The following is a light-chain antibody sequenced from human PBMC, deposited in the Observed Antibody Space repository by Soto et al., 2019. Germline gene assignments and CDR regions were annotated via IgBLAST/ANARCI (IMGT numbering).Light chain of an antibody. CDR2: GAS. J-gene: IGKJ5*01. V-gene: IGKV3-15*01. CDR1: QSVSSN. Sequence: IVMTQSPATLSVSPWERATLSCRASQSVSSNLAWYQQKPGQAPRLLIYGASTRATGIPARFSGSGSGTDFTLEISRVETDDVGIYYCMQSTQLPPTFGQGTRLEIK. CDR3: MQSTQLPPT.